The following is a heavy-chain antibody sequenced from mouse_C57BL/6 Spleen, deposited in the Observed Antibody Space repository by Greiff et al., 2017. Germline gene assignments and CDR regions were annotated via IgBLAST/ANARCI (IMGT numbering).Heavy chain of an antibody. CDR3: ASPFYDGYCAFAY. J-gene: IGHJ3*01. CDR2: INPSSGYT. D-gene: IGHD2-3*01. Sequence: VKLMESGAELAKPGASVKLSCKASGYTFTSYWMHWVKQRPGQGLEWIGYINPSSGYTKYNQKFKDKSTLTADKSSSTAYMQLSSLTYDDSAVYYCASPFYDGYCAFAYWGQGTLVTVYA. CDR1: GYTFTSYW. V-gene: IGHV1-7*01.